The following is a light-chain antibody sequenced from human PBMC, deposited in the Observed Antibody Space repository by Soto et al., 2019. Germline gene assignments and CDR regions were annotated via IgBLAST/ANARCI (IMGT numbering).Light chain of an antibody. J-gene: IGKJ5*01. CDR1: QNIGTW. Sequence: DIQMTQSPSSVSASVGDRVTISCRASQNIGTWLAWYQQKPGKAPNLLIHSASSLQPGVPSRFSGSGSGTDFTLTISGLQPEDFATYYGEQSNTFPITFGQGTRLEI. CDR2: SAS. CDR3: EQSNTFPIT. V-gene: IGKV1-12*01.